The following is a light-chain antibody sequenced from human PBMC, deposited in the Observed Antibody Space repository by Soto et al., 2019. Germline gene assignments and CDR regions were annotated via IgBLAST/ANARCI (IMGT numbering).Light chain of an antibody. Sequence: QSVLTQPASVSGSPGQSITISCTGTSSDVGGAYNYVSWYQQHPGKAPKLMIYDVSIRPSGISNRFSGSKFDNTASLTISGLQTEDEADYYCSSYTSSRTYVFGTGTKVTVL. V-gene: IGLV2-14*01. CDR2: DVS. CDR1: SSDVGGAYNY. CDR3: SSYTSSRTYV. J-gene: IGLJ1*01.